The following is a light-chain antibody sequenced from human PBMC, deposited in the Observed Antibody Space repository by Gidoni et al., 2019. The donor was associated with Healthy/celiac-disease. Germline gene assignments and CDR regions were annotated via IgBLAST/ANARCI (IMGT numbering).Light chain of an antibody. CDR1: QSFSSN. J-gene: IGKJ5*01. CDR3: QQYNNWPLIT. Sequence: EIVMTQSPATLSVSPGERATLSCRASQSFSSNLAWYQQKPGQAPRLLIYGASTRATGIPARFSGSGSGTEFTLTISSLQSEDFAVSYCQQYNNWPLITFGQGTRLEIK. V-gene: IGKV3D-15*01. CDR2: GAS.